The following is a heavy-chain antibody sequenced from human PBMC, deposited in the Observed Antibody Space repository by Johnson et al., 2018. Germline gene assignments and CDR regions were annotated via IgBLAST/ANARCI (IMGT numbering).Heavy chain of an antibody. CDR3: AKDSSYCPSYYYYYMDV. CDR2: ISYDGNTK. V-gene: IGHV3-30*18. CDR1: GFTFSTYG. D-gene: IGHD5-18*01. Sequence: QVQLVESGGGVVQPGRSLRLSCAASGFTFSTYGMHWVRQAPGKGLEWVALISYDGNTKYYADSVKGRFTISRDNSKNTLDLQMNSLRAEDTAVYYCAKDSSYCPSYYYYYMDVWGKGTTVIVSS. J-gene: IGHJ6*03.